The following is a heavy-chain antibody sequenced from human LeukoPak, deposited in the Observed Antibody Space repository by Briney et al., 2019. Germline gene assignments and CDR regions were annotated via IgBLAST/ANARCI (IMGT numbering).Heavy chain of an antibody. J-gene: IGHJ5*02. CDR2: IYHSGST. V-gene: IGHV4-4*02. CDR1: GGSISSSNW. Sequence: SETLSLTCAVSGGSISSSNWWSWVRQPPGKGLEWIGEIYHSGSTNYNPSLKSRVTISVDKSKNQFSLKLSSVTAADTAVYYCARDVSFGELFGGSDNWFDPWGQGTLVTVSS. CDR3: ARDVSFGELFGGSDNWFDP. D-gene: IGHD3-10*01.